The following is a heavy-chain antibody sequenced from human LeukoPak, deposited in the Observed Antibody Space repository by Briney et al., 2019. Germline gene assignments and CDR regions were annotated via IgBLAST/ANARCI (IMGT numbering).Heavy chain of an antibody. J-gene: IGHJ4*02. D-gene: IGHD4-23*01. CDR1: GGSFSGYY. V-gene: IGHV4-34*01. CDR3: ARGGKY. CDR2: INHSGST. Sequence: SETLSLTCAVYGGSFSGYYWSWIRQPPGKGLVWIGEINHSGSTNYNPSLKSRVTISVDTSKNQFSLKLSSVTAADTAVYYCARGGKYWGQGTLVTVSS.